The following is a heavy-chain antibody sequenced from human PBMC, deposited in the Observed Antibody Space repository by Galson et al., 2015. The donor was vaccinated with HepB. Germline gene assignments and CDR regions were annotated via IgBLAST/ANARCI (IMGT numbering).Heavy chain of an antibody. CDR3: ARDCRLLWFGEFFGWFDP. D-gene: IGHD3-10*01. CDR1: GYTFTSYA. V-gene: IGHV1-3*01. Sequence: SVKVSCKASGYTFTSYAMHWVRQAPGQRLEWMGWINAGNGNTKYSQKFQGRVTITRDTSASTAYMELSSLRSEDTAVYYCARDCRLLWFGEFFGWFDPWGQGTLVTVSS. CDR2: INAGNGNT. J-gene: IGHJ5*02.